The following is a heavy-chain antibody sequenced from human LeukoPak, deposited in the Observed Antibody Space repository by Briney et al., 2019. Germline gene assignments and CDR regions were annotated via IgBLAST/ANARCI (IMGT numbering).Heavy chain of an antibody. J-gene: IGHJ6*02. V-gene: IGHV4-4*07. CDR2: IYTSGGT. CDR1: GGSISSYY. D-gene: IGHD1-26*01. Sequence: PSETLSLTCTVSGGSISSYYWSWIRQPAGKGLEWIGRIYTSGGTNYNPSLKSRVTMSVDTSKNQFSLKLSSVTAADTAVYYCARDVGDYTNYYYGMDVWGQGTTVTVSS. CDR3: ARDVGDYTNYYYGMDV.